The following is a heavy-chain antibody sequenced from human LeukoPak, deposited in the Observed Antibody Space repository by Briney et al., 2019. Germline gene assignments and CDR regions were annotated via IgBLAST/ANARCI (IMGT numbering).Heavy chain of an antibody. CDR1: GSSFSGYG. Sequence: PGTSLRLSCTASGSSFSGYGMHWVRRAPGKGLEWVAVVWADGNTEYYADSVKGRFTISRDNTKYTLYLQINPLRDEDTAVYYCTRDSTSREFDLWGRGTLVTVSS. CDR2: VWADGNTE. CDR3: TRDSTSREFDL. D-gene: IGHD6-6*01. J-gene: IGHJ2*01. V-gene: IGHV3-33*01.